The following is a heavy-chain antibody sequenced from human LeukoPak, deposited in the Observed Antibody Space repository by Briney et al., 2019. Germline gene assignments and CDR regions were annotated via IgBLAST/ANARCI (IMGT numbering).Heavy chain of an antibody. D-gene: IGHD3-16*01. J-gene: IGHJ3*01. CDR2: IYYTGTT. V-gene: IGHV4-59*08. Sequence: SETLSLTCTVSGGSISGTYYWSWIRQPPGKGLEWIGYIYYTGTTDSNPSLKGRVTISLDTSKNQFSLNLSSVTAADTAVYYCARRWVYDKRAFDAWGQGTMVTVSS. CDR1: GGSISGTYY. CDR3: ARRWVYDKRAFDA.